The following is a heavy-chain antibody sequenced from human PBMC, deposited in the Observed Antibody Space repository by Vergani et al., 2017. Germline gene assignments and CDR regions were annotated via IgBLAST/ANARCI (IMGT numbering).Heavy chain of an antibody. CDR2: IYPGDSDT. CDR3: ARRGTTVVTGDAFDI. Sequence: EVQLVQSGAEVKKSGESLKISCKGSGYSFTSYWIGWVRQMPGKGLEWMGIIYPGDSDTRYSPSFQGQVTISADKSISTAYLQWSSLKASDTAMYYCARRGTTVVTGDAFDIWGQGTMVTVSS. J-gene: IGHJ3*02. CDR1: GYSFTSYW. V-gene: IGHV5-51*01. D-gene: IGHD4-23*01.